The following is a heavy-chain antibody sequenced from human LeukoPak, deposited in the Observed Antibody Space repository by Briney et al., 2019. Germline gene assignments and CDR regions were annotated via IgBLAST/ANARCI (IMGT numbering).Heavy chain of an antibody. Sequence: PGGSLRLSCAASGFTFDDYGMSWVRQAPGKGLEWVSGINWNGGSTGYADSVKGRFTISRDNSKNTLYLQMNSLRAEDTAVYYCAKDDNFPGDYWGQGTLVTVSS. CDR3: AKDDNFPGDY. D-gene: IGHD1-20*01. J-gene: IGHJ4*02. V-gene: IGHV3-20*04. CDR1: GFTFDDYG. CDR2: INWNGGST.